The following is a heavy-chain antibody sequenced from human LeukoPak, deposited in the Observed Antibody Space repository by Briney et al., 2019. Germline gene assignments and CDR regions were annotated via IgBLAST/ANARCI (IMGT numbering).Heavy chain of an antibody. J-gene: IGHJ6*02. V-gene: IGHV3-9*01. Sequence: GRSLRLSCAASGFTFDDYAMHWVRQAPGKGLEWVSGISWNSGSIGYADSVKGRFTISRDNAKNSLYLQMNSLRAEDTALYYCAKDMGSGWPHYYYYGMDVWGQGTLVTVSS. D-gene: IGHD6-19*01. CDR3: AKDMGSGWPHYYYYGMDV. CDR1: GFTFDDYA. CDR2: ISWNSGSI.